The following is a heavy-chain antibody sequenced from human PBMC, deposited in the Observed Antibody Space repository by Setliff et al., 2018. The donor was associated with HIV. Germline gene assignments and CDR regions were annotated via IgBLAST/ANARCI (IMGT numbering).Heavy chain of an antibody. CDR1: GFTFIDYA. V-gene: IGHV3-72*01. Sequence: GGSLRLSCTASGFTFIDYALNWVRQAPGKGLEWVSSISSSGSYNTNYAASVKGRFTIARDDSKKSLYLQMNSLKIEDTAVYYCVRGLGSEFDYWGQGTLVTVSS. J-gene: IGHJ4*02. CDR2: ISSSGSYNT. D-gene: IGHD2-15*01. CDR3: VRGLGSEFDY.